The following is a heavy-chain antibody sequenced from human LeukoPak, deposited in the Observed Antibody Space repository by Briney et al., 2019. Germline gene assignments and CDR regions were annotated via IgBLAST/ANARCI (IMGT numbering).Heavy chain of an antibody. J-gene: IGHJ4*02. CDR2: ISAYNGNT. V-gene: IGHV1-18*01. CDR1: DYTFTSYG. D-gene: IGHD3-10*01. CDR3: ARDQWSYYGSRSYYDLDY. Sequence: ASVKVSCKASDYTFTSYGISWVRQAPGQGLEWMGWISAYNGNTNYAQKLQGRVTMTTDTSTSTAYMELRSLRSDDTALYYCARDQWSYYGSRSYYDLDYWGQGTLVTVSS.